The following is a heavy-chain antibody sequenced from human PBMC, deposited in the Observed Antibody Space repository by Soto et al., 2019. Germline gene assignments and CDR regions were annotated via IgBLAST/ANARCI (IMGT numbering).Heavy chain of an antibody. D-gene: IGHD1-1*01. Sequence: QVQLQESGPGLVKPSQTLSLTCTIAGGSIRSGDYYWSWIRQPPGKGLEWIGHIYASGSTYNNPSLNSLVNISIDPAENQFSLNLRSVTAADTAVYYCARLLSGDKVDSWGQGTLVTVSS. V-gene: IGHV4-30-4*01. J-gene: IGHJ4*02. CDR2: IYASGST. CDR3: ARLLSGDKVDS. CDR1: GGSIRSGDYY.